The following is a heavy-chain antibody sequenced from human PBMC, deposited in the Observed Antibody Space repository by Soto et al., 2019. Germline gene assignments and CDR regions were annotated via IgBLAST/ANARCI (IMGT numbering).Heavy chain of an antibody. CDR3: ARSGLALPYSASHWFDP. D-gene: IGHD3-22*01. Sequence: PGGSLRLSCAASGFTFSTYGMKWVRQAPGKGLEWLSSISDSGHYIYYADSVKGRFTISRDNAKNSLFLQMNSLRGEDTAVYYCARSGLALPYSASHWFDPWGHGTQVTVSS. CDR1: GFTFSTYG. J-gene: IGHJ5*02. V-gene: IGHV3-21*01. CDR2: ISDSGHYI.